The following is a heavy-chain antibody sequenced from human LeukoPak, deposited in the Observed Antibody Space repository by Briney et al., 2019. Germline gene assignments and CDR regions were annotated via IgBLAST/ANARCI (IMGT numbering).Heavy chain of an antibody. CDR2: VYPDDSDT. CDR1: GYSFTSWW. CDR3: ARRLKDDGNSRKGLDY. V-gene: IGHV5-51*01. Sequence: GESLKISCKGSGYSFTSWWIAWVRQMPGKGLEWMGIVYPDDSDTRYSPSFQGQVTISADKSITTAYLQWNSLKASDTAMYYCARRLKDDGNSRKGLDYWGQGTLVTVSS. J-gene: IGHJ4*01. D-gene: IGHD4-23*01.